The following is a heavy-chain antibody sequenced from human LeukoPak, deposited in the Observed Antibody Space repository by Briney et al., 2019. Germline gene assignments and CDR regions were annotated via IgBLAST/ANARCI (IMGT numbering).Heavy chain of an antibody. J-gene: IGHJ4*02. CDR1: GYSISSGYY. V-gene: IGHV4-38-2*01. D-gene: IGHD6-13*01. Sequence: SETLSLTCAVSGYSISSGYYWGWIRQPPGKGLEWIGSIYHSGSTYHNPPLKSRVTISVDTSKNQFSLKLSSVTAADTAVYYCARLAAAGTFYFDYWGQGTLVTVSS. CDR3: ARLAAAGTFYFDY. CDR2: IYHSGST.